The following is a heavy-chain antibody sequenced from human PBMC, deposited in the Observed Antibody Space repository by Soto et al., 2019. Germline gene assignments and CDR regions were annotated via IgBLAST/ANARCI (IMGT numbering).Heavy chain of an antibody. Sequence: GGSLRLSCAASGFTFSSYGMHWVRQAPGKGLEWVAVISYDGSNKYYADSVKGRFTISRDNSKSTLYLQMNSLRAEDTAVYYCAKPLGGIAVAGTDYWGQGTLVTVSS. CDR3: AKPLGGIAVAGTDY. CDR2: ISYDGSNK. D-gene: IGHD6-19*01. V-gene: IGHV3-30*18. CDR1: GFTFSSYG. J-gene: IGHJ4*02.